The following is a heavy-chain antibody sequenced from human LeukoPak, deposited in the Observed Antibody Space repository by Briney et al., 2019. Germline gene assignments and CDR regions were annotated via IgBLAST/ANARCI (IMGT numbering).Heavy chain of an antibody. Sequence: ASVKVSCKASGGTFSSYAISWVRQAPGQGLEWMGGIIPIFGTANYAQKFQGRVTITADESTSTAYMELSSLRSEDTAVYYCARGPAAIPDAFDIRGQGTMVTVSS. CDR2: IIPIFGTA. J-gene: IGHJ3*02. V-gene: IGHV1-69*13. CDR1: GGTFSSYA. CDR3: ARGPAAIPDAFDI. D-gene: IGHD2-2*02.